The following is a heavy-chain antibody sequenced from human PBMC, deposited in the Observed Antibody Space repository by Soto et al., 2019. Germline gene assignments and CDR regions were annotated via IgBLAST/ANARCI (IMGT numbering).Heavy chain of an antibody. Sequence: SETLSLTCAVSGGSISSGGYSWSWIRQPPGKGLEWIGYIYHSGSTYYNPSLKSRVTISVDRSKNQFSLKLSSVTAADTAVYYCARDHNGSGIFDYWGQGTLVTVPQ. D-gene: IGHD3-10*01. CDR1: GGSISSGGYS. V-gene: IGHV4-30-2*01. J-gene: IGHJ4*02. CDR2: IYHSGST. CDR3: ARDHNGSGIFDY.